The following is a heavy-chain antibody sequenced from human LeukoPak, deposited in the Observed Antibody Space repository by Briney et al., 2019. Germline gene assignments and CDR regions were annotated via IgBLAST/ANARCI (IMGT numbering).Heavy chain of an antibody. V-gene: IGHV3-7*01. Sequence: PGGSLRLSCAAPGFTFSSYWMSWVRQAPGKGLGWVANIKQDGSEKYYVDSVKGRFTISRDNAKNSLYLQMNSLRAEDTAVYYCARVKGTGTNDYWGQGTLVTVSS. CDR1: GFTFSSYW. J-gene: IGHJ4*02. D-gene: IGHD1/OR15-1a*01. CDR3: ARVKGTGTNDY. CDR2: IKQDGSEK.